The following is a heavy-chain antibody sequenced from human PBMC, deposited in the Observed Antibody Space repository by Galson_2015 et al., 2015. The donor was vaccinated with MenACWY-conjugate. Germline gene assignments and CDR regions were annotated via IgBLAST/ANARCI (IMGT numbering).Heavy chain of an antibody. V-gene: IGHV2-26*01. Sequence: PALVKPTQTLTLTCIVSGFSLSNARMGVSWIRQPPGKALEWLAYIFSNHEKSYSTSLKSRLTISRDTSETQVVLTMTNMDPVDTATYYCARYYYDSTAYHPPFDYWGQGTLVTVSS. CDR2: IFSNHEK. D-gene: IGHD3-22*01. CDR1: GFSLSNARMG. CDR3: ARYYYDSTAYHPPFDY. J-gene: IGHJ4*02.